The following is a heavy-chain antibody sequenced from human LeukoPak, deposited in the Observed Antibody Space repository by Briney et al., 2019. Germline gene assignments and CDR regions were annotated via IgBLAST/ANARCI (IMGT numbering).Heavy chain of an antibody. Sequence: PGGSLRLSCAASGFTSSSYGMHWVRQAPGKGLEWAAVISYDGSNKYYADSVKGRSTISRDNSKNTLYLQMNSLRAEDTAVYFCAKGGWLQSPTDYWGQGTLVTVSS. D-gene: IGHD5-24*01. CDR1: GFTSSSYG. J-gene: IGHJ4*02. CDR2: ISYDGSNK. V-gene: IGHV3-30*18. CDR3: AKGGWLQSPTDY.